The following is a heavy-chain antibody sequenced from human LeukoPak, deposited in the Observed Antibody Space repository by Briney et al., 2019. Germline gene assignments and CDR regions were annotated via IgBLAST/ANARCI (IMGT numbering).Heavy chain of an antibody. D-gene: IGHD1-26*01. V-gene: IGHV3-74*01. CDR1: GFTFSSYW. Sequence: GGSLRLSCTASGFTFSSYWMHWVRQAPGEGLVWVSRINGDGSVASDADSVKGRFTIFRDNAKNTLYLQMNSLRAEDMAVYYCARGPPHTGNYYPGDCWGQGTLVTVSS. CDR3: ARGPPHTGNYYPGDC. J-gene: IGHJ4*02. CDR2: INGDGSVA.